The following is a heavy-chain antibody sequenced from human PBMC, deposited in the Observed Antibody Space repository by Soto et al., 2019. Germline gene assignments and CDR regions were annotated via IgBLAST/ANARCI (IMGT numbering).Heavy chain of an antibody. CDR3: ARQSVYYDSSGYLSPLDY. Sequence: QVQLVQSGAEVKKPGSSVKVSCKASGGTFSSYAISWVRQAPGQGLEWMGGIIPIFGTANYAQKFQGRVTVTADESTSTAYMELSSLRSEDTAVYYCARQSVYYDSSGYLSPLDYWGQGTLVTVSS. D-gene: IGHD3-22*01. CDR1: GGTFSSYA. J-gene: IGHJ4*02. CDR2: IIPIFGTA. V-gene: IGHV1-69*12.